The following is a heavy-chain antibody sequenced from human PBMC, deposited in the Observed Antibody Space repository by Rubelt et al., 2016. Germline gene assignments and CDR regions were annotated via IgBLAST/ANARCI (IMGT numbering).Heavy chain of an antibody. V-gene: IGHV4-39*07. Sequence: QLQLQESGPGLVKPSETLSLTCTVSGGSISSSSYYWGWIRQPPGKGLEWIGSIYYSGSTYYNPSLKSRGTISVDTSKNRFSLKLGSVTAADTAVDYCARPAEYSSSWYFDYWGQGTLVTVSS. D-gene: IGHD6-13*01. J-gene: IGHJ4*02. CDR2: IYYSGST. CDR1: GGSISSSSYY. CDR3: ARPAEYSSSWYFDY.